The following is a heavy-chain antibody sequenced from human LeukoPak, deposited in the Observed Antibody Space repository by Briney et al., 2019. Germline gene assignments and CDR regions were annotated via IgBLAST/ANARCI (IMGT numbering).Heavy chain of an antibody. Sequence: ASVKVSCKASGYTFTSYGISWVRQAPGQGLEWMGWISAYSLNTNYAQNFQGRVTMTTDTSTSTAYMELRSLRSDDTAVYYCATGLGVRGLHDDYWGQGTLVTVSS. CDR1: GYTFTSYG. CDR2: ISAYSLNT. V-gene: IGHV1-18*01. J-gene: IGHJ4*02. CDR3: ATGLGVRGLHDDY. D-gene: IGHD3-10*01.